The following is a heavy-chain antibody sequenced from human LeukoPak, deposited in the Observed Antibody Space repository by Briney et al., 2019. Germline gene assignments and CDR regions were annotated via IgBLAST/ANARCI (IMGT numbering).Heavy chain of an antibody. J-gene: IGHJ4*02. V-gene: IGHV1-46*01. D-gene: IGHD1-26*01. CDR1: GYTFTSYY. CDR2: INPSGGST. CDR3: ARDGQWEIREESYFDY. Sequence: ASVKVSCKASGYTFTSYYMHWVRQAPGQGLEWMGIINPSGGSTSYAQKFQGRVTMTRDTSTSTVYMELSSLRSEDTAVYYCARDGQWEIREESYFDYWGQGTLVTVSS.